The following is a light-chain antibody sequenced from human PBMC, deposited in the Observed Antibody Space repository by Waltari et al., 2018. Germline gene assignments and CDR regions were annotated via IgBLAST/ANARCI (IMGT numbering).Light chain of an antibody. J-gene: IGKJ1*01. CDR1: QSVRSD. V-gene: IGKV3-15*01. Sequence: EIVMTQSPATLSVSPGERATLSCRASQSVRSDLAWYQQKPGQAPRLLIYGASTRATGIPARFSGSGCGTEFTLTISSLQSEDFAVYYCQQYNNWPPWTFGHGTKVEIK. CDR3: QQYNNWPPWT. CDR2: GAS.